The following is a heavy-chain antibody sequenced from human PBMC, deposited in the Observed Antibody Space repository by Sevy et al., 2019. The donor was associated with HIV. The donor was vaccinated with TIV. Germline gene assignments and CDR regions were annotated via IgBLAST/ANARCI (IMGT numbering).Heavy chain of an antibody. D-gene: IGHD5-12*01. J-gene: IGHJ4*02. Sequence: SETLSLTCTVSGGSISSYYWSWIRQPPGKGLEWIGYIYYSGSTNYNPSLKSRVTISVDTSKNQFSLKLSSVTAADTAVYDCARDSGYDHTNFDYWGQGTLVTVSS. CDR1: GGSISSYY. CDR2: IYYSGST. V-gene: IGHV4-59*01. CDR3: ARDSGYDHTNFDY.